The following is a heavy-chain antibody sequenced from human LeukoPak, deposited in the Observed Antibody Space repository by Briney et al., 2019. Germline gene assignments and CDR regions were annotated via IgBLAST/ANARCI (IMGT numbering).Heavy chain of an antibody. CDR2: ISSSSSYI. V-gene: IGHV3-21*01. CDR1: GFTFSSYS. J-gene: IGHJ4*02. CDR3: ASVSWELPEGDY. Sequence: GGTLRLSCAASGFTFSSYSRKWVGQAQGKGREGGSSISSSSSYIYYAASVKGRFPISRDNAKTSLYLQMNSLRAEDTAVYYCASVSWELPEGDYWGQGTLVTVSS. D-gene: IGHD1-26*01.